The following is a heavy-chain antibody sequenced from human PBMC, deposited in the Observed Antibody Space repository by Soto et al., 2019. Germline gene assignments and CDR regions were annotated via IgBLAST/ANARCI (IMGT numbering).Heavy chain of an antibody. D-gene: IGHD2-15*01. Sequence: GGSLRLSCAASGFTFSSYAMSWVRQAPGKGLEWVSAFRGDGTGAHYADSVKGRFTISRDNSKNTLYLHMNSLRAEDTAVYYCAKSPSVVLVPSTLGGNNWFDPWGQGTLVTVSS. V-gene: IGHV3-23*01. J-gene: IGHJ5*02. CDR2: FRGDGTGA. CDR1: GFTFSSYA. CDR3: AKSPSVVLVPSTLGGNNWFDP.